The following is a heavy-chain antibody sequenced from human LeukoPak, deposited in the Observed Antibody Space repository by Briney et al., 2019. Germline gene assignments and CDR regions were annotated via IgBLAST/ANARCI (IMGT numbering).Heavy chain of an antibody. CDR3: ARAVGYCSGGSCYPGSAFDI. Sequence: SETLSLTCTVSGGSISSYYWSWIRQPPGKGLEWIGYIYYSGSTNYNPSLKSRVTISIDTSKNQFSLKLSSVTAADTAVYYCARAVGYCSGGSCYPGSAFDIWGQGTMVTVSS. CDR2: IYYSGST. V-gene: IGHV4-59*01. J-gene: IGHJ3*02. CDR1: GGSISSYY. D-gene: IGHD2-15*01.